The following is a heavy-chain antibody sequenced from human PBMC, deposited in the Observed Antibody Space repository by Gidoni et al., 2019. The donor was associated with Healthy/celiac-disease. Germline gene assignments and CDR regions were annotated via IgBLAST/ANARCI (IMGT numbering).Heavy chain of an antibody. V-gene: IGHV4-39*01. CDR2: IYYSGST. CDR3: ARSPLITMVRGVSWFDP. Sequence: QLQLQESGPGLVKPSETLSLTCTVSGGSLSSSSYYWGWIRQPPGKGLEWIGSIYYSGSTYYNPSLKSRVTISVDTSKNQFSLKLSSVTAADTAVYYCARSPLITMVRGVSWFDPWGQGTLVTVSS. J-gene: IGHJ5*02. D-gene: IGHD3-10*01. CDR1: GGSLSSSSYY.